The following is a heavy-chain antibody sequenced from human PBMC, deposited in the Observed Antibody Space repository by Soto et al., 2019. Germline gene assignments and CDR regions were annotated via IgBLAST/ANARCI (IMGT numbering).Heavy chain of an antibody. J-gene: IGHJ4*02. D-gene: IGHD3-3*01. V-gene: IGHV4-31*03. CDR2: IYYSGST. CDR3: ASFHGGDPYYDFWSGYLTPDPFDY. CDR1: GGSISSGGYY. Sequence: PSETLSLTCTVSGGSISSGGYYWSWIRQHPGKGLEWIGYIYYSGSTYYNPSLKSRVTISVDTSKNQFSLKLSSVTAADTAVYYCASFHGGDPYYDFWSGYLTPDPFDYWGQGTLVTVSS.